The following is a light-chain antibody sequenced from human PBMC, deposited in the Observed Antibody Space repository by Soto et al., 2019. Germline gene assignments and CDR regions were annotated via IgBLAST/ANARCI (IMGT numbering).Light chain of an antibody. J-gene: IGKJ1*01. CDR2: GAS. Sequence: EIVMTQSPATLSVSPGERATLSCTASQSVSSNLAWYQQKVGQAPRLLIYGASTRATGIPARFSGSGSGTEFTLTISSLQYEDFAVYYCQQYNNWPPWTFGQGTKVDIK. V-gene: IGKV3-15*01. CDR3: QQYNNWPPWT. CDR1: QSVSSN.